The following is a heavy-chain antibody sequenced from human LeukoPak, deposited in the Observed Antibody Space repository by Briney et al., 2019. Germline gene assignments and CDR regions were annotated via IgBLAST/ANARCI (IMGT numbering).Heavy chain of an antibody. J-gene: IGHJ4*02. D-gene: IGHD1-26*01. V-gene: IGHV1-69*05. CDR2: IIPIFGTA. CDR1: GGTFSSYA. CDR3: ARGGVGATTDFDY. Sequence: SVKVSCKASGGTFSSYAISWVRQAPGQGLEWMGRIIPIFGTANYAQKFQGRVTITTDESTSTAYMELSSLRSEDTAVYYCARGGVGATTDFDYWGQGTLVTVSS.